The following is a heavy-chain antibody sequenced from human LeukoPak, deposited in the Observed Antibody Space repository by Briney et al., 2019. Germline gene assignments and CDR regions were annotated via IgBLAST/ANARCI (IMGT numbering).Heavy chain of an antibody. V-gene: IGHV3-48*03. CDR1: GFTFSSYE. CDR3: AELGITMIGGV. Sequence: GGSLRLSCAASGFTFSSYEMNWVRQAPGKGLVWVSYISSSVSTIYYADSVKGRFTISRDNAKNSLYLQMNSLRAEDTAVYYCAELGITMIGGVWGKGTTVTISS. J-gene: IGHJ6*04. D-gene: IGHD3-10*02. CDR2: ISSSVSTI.